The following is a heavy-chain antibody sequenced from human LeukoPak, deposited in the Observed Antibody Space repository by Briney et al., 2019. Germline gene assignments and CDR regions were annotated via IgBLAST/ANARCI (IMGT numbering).Heavy chain of an antibody. V-gene: IGHV3-48*02. CDR1: GFTFSSYS. CDR2: NSSSSSTI. D-gene: IGHD3-10*01. CDR3: ARISYGSGSYQGDY. Sequence: GGSLRLSCAASGFTFSSYSMNWVRQAPGKGLEWVSYNSSSSSTIYYADSVKGRFTISRDNAKNSLYLQMNSLRDEDTAVYYCARISYGSGSYQGDYWGQGTLVTVSS. J-gene: IGHJ4*02.